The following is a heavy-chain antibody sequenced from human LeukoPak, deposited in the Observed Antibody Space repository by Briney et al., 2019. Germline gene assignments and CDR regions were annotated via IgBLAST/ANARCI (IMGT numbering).Heavy chain of an antibody. J-gene: IGHJ4*02. CDR3: AGGGVATRY. Sequence: PSETLSLTCAVSGGSISSGGYSWSWIRQPPGKGLEWIGYIYHSENTYYNPSLKSRVTISIDRSKNQFSLKLSSVTAADTAVYHRAGGGVATRYWGQGTLVTVSS. CDR1: GGSISSGGYS. D-gene: IGHD3-16*01. V-gene: IGHV4-30-2*01. CDR2: IYHSENT.